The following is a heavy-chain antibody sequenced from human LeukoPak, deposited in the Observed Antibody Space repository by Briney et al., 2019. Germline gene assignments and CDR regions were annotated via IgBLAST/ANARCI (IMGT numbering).Heavy chain of an antibody. Sequence: ASETLSLTCTASGGSISSSSYYWGWIRQPPGKGLEWIGSIYYSGSTYYNPSLKSRVTISVDTSKNQFSLKLSSVTAADTAVYYCARVAYDILTGYLHFDYWGQGTLVTVSS. J-gene: IGHJ4*02. V-gene: IGHV4-39*07. D-gene: IGHD3-9*01. CDR3: ARVAYDILTGYLHFDY. CDR1: GGSISSSSYY. CDR2: IYYSGST.